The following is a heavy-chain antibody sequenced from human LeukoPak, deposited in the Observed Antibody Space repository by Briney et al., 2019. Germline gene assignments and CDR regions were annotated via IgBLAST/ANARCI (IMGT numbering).Heavy chain of an antibody. Sequence: GGSLRLSCAASGFSFSTYSMNWVRQAPGKGLEWVSYITFSSSTMYYADSVKGRFTISRDNAKNSLYLQMNSLRAEDTAVYYCAREHSDSSGYEIDYFDYWGQGTLVTVSS. CDR1: GFSFSTYS. CDR3: AREHSDSSGYEIDYFDY. D-gene: IGHD3-22*01. V-gene: IGHV3-48*04. J-gene: IGHJ4*02. CDR2: ITFSSSTM.